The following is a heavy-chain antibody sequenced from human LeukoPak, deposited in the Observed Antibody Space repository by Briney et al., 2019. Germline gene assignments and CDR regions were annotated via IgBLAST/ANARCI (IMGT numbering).Heavy chain of an antibody. V-gene: IGHV4-34*01. CDR1: GGSFSGYY. J-gene: IGHJ4*02. CDR3: ARDLAAAGDY. CDR2: INHSGST. D-gene: IGHD6-13*01. Sequence: SETLSLTCAVYGGSFSGYYWSWIRQPPVKGLEWIGEINHSGSTNYNPSLKSRVTISVDTSKNQFSLKLSSVTAADTAVYYCARDLAAAGDYWGQGTLVTVSS.